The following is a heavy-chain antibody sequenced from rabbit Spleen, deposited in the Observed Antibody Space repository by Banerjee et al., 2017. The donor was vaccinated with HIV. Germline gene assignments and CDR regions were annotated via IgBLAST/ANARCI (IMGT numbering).Heavy chain of an antibody. V-gene: IGHV1S45*01. Sequence: QEHLKESGGGLVQPGGSLKLSCTASGFSFNSGYDMCWVRQAPGKGLEWVACAYTGSSGGTYSATWAKGRFTISKTSSTTVTLQMTSLTAADTATYFCARDSGTSFSTYGMDLWGPGTLVTVS. CDR2: AYTGSSGGT. D-gene: IGHD8-1*01. CDR1: GFSFNSGYD. J-gene: IGHJ6*01. CDR3: ARDSGTSFSTYGMDL.